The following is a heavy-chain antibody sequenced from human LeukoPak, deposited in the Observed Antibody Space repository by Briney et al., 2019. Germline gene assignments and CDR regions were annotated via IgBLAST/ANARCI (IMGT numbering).Heavy chain of an antibody. J-gene: IGHJ5*02. CDR2: IYPGDSDT. CDR3: ARHVGFGLSGLIAARFDP. CDR1: GYSFTSYW. D-gene: IGHD6-6*01. Sequence: GESLKISCKGSGYSFTSYWIGWVRQMPGKGLEWMGIIYPGDSDTRYSPSFQGQVPISADKPISTAYLQWSSLKASDTAMYYCARHVGFGLSGLIAARFDPWGQGTLVTVSS. V-gene: IGHV5-51*01.